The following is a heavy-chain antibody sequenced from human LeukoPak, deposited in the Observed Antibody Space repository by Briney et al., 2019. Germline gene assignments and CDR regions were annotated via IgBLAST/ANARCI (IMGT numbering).Heavy chain of an antibody. V-gene: IGHV4-61*02. D-gene: IGHD2-2*01. CDR3: ARSWGYCSSTSCYEGGDWFDP. J-gene: IGHJ5*02. CDR2: IYTSGST. Sequence: SETLSLTCTVSGGSISSGSYYWNWIRQPAGKGLEWIGRIYTSGSTNYNPSLKSRVTISVDTSKNQFSLKLSSVTAADTAVYYCARSWGYCSSTSCYEGGDWFDPWGQGTLVTVSS. CDR1: GGSISSGSYY.